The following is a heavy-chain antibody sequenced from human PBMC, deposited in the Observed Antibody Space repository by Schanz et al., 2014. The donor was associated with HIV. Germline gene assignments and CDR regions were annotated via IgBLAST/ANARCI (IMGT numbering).Heavy chain of an antibody. Sequence: DVQLVESGGGLLQPGESLRLSCVASGFTFGTKWMYWVRQGPEKGLAWVSYITPDGTITYADSVRGRFTTSRDSSKNTLYLQMNSLRVEDTAIYYCRVFMGAFDVWGQGTMVTVSS. CDR2: ITPDGTIT. CDR3: RVFMGAFDV. V-gene: IGHV3-74*01. J-gene: IGHJ3*01. D-gene: IGHD6-13*01. CDR1: GFTFGTKW.